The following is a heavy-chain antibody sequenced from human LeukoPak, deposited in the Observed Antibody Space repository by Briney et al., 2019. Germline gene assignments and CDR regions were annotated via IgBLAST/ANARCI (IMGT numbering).Heavy chain of an antibody. CDR1: GFTFSSYE. Sequence: GGSLRLSCAASGFTFSSYEMNWVRQAPGKGLEWVSYISSSGSTIYYADSVKGRFTISRDNSKNTLYLQMNSLRAEDTAVYYCASRPRGSGSYYTDYWGQGTLVTVSS. D-gene: IGHD3-10*01. CDR2: ISSSGSTI. J-gene: IGHJ4*02. V-gene: IGHV3-48*03. CDR3: ASRPRGSGSYYTDY.